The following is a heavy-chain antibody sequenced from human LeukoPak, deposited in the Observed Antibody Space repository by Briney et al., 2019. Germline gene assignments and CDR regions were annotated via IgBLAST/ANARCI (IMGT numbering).Heavy chain of an antibody. D-gene: IGHD4-17*01. CDR3: AKDAGYGDSINWFDP. Sequence: GGSLRLSCAASGFTFSSNGMNWVRQAPGKGLEWVSAISGSGGSTYYADSVKGRFTISRDNSKNTLYLQMNTLRAEDTAVYYCAKDAGYGDSINWFDPWGQGTLVTVSS. V-gene: IGHV3-23*01. CDR1: GFTFSSNG. CDR2: ISGSGGST. J-gene: IGHJ5*02.